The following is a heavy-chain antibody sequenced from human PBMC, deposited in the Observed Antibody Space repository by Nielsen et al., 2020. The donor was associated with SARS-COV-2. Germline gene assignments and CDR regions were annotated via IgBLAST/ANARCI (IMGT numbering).Heavy chain of an antibody. CDR2: TYYRSKWYN. D-gene: IGHD4-17*01. CDR1: VDSVSSSSAA. Sequence: SQTLSLTCAISVDSVSSSSAAWNWSRQSPSRGLEWLGRTYYRSKWYNDYAVSVKSRITINPDTSKNQFSLHLNSVTPEDTAVYYCARARGAYGDYYYYYYTDVWGKGTTVTVSS. J-gene: IGHJ6*03. V-gene: IGHV6-1*01. CDR3: ARARGAYGDYYYYYYTDV.